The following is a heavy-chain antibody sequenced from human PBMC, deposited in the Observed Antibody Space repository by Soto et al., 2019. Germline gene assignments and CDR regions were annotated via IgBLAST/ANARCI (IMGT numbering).Heavy chain of an antibody. Sequence: GGSLRLSCGASGFTFSSYGMSWVRQAPGKGLEWVSGISNSGGSTYYADSVKGRFTISRDNSKNTLYLQMSSLRAEDTAVYYCAKAPLRPNYFDYWGQGTLVTVSS. CDR3: AKAPLRPNYFDY. V-gene: IGHV3-23*01. CDR1: GFTFSSYG. CDR2: ISNSGGST. D-gene: IGHD2-21*01. J-gene: IGHJ4*02.